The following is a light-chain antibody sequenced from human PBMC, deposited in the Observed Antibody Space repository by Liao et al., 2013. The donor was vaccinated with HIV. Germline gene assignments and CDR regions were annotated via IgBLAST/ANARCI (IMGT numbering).Light chain of an antibody. J-gene: IGLJ2*01. CDR3: QVWDNSRDHVI. Sequence: SYVLTQPPSVSVAPGKTARITCGGNNIGSKSVHWYQQKPGQAPVVVIDHNTDRPSGIPERISGSNSGNTASLTISKAEAGDEADYYCQVWDNSRDHVIFGGGTKLTVL. CDR2: HNT. V-gene: IGLV3-21*01. CDR1: NIGSKS.